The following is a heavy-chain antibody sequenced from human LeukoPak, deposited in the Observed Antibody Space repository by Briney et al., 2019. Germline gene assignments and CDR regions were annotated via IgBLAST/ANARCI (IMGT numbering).Heavy chain of an antibody. CDR3: AKDRIAAAGISDY. CDR1: GFTFSSYW. D-gene: IGHD6-13*01. CDR2: IKQDGSNK. V-gene: IGHV3-7*01. J-gene: IGHJ4*02. Sequence: GGSLRLSCAASGFTFSSYWMSWVRQAPGKGLEWVANIKQDGSNKYYADSVKGRFTISRDNSKNTLYLQMNSLRAEDTAVYYCAKDRIAAAGISDYWGQGTLVTVSS.